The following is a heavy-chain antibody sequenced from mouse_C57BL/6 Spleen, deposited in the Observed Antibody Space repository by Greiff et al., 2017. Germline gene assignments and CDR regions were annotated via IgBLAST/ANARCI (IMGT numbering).Heavy chain of an antibody. V-gene: IGHV5-4*03. Sequence: EVKLMESGGGLVKPGGSLKLSCAASGFTFSGYAMSWVRQTPEKRLEWVATISDGGSYTYDPDNVKGLFTISRDNAKNNLYLQMRHLKSENTDMYYCARGPYYYAMDYWGQGTTVTVSA. CDR2: ISDGGSYT. CDR1: GFTFSGYA. J-gene: IGHJ4*01. CDR3: ARGPYYYAMDY.